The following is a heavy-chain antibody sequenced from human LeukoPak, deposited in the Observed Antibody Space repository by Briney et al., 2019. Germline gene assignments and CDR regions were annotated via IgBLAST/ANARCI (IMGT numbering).Heavy chain of an antibody. D-gene: IGHD3-3*01. CDR1: GFTFSSYA. J-gene: IGHJ4*02. CDR2: ISYDGSNK. Sequence: GGSLRLSCAASGFTFSSYAMHWVRQAPGKGLEWVAVISYDGSNKYYADSVKGRFTISRDNSKNTLYLQMNSLRAEDTAVYYRARDSRFLEWLFNYWGQGTLVTVSS. V-gene: IGHV3-30-3*01. CDR3: ARDSRFLEWLFNY.